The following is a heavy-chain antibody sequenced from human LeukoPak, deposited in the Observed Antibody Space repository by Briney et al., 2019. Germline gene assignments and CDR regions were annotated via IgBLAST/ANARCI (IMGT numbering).Heavy chain of an antibody. Sequence: GESLKISCKGSGYSFISYWIGWVRQMPGKGLEWMGIIYPGDSDTRYSPSFQGQVTISADKSSRTAYLQWSSLKASDTAMYYCARHKGGSTWDPFDYWGQGTLVNVSS. V-gene: IGHV5-51*01. CDR1: GYSFISYW. D-gene: IGHD6-13*01. CDR3: ARHKGGSTWDPFDY. J-gene: IGHJ4*02. CDR2: IYPGDSDT.